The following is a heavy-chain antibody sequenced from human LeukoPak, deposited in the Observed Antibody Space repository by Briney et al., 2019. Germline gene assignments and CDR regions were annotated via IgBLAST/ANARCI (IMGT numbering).Heavy chain of an antibody. CDR1: GGSISSHYY. D-gene: IGHD3-10*01. V-gene: IGHV4-39*01. Sequence: PSETLSLTRTVSGGSISSHYYWVWIRQPPGKGLEWIGSIYYSGSTYYNPSLKSRVTISVDTSKNQFSLKLSSLTAAETAVYYCARQDGSGTACTPVVDLGGQGTLVTVSS. CDR3: ARQDGSGTACTPVVDL. J-gene: IGHJ4*02. CDR2: IYYSGST.